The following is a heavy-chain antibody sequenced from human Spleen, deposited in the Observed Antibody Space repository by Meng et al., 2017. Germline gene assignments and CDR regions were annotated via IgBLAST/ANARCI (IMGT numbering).Heavy chain of an antibody. CDR2: IYYSGST. J-gene: IGHJ4*02. CDR1: GGSISSGDYY. CDR3: ARRVHDGSGHHYFDY. Sequence: QVQLQESGPGLVKPSQTLSLTCTFSGGSISSGDYYWSWIRQPPGKGLEWIGYIYYSGSTYYNPSLKGRLTLSVDTSKNQISLKLSSVTAPDTAVYYCARRVHDGSGHHYFDYWGQGTLVTVSS. V-gene: IGHV4-30-4*01. D-gene: IGHD3-22*01.